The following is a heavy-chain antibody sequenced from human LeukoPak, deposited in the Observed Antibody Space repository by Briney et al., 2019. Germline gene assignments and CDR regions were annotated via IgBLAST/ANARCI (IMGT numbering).Heavy chain of an antibody. J-gene: IGHJ4*02. CDR1: GYSITSYR. V-gene: IGHV5-51*01. Sequence: GASLKTCCKCSGYSITSYRIGGGRQTGGKGEGWMGIIYPGGSDTRYSPSFRGHVTISAYKSISTAYLQWSSLKASDTAMYYCARRYSSGCDYWGQGTLVTVSS. D-gene: IGHD6-19*01. CDR2: IYPGGSDT. CDR3: ARRYSSGCDY.